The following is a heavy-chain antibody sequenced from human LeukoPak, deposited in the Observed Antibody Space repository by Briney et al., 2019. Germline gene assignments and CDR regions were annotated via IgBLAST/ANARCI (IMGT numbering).Heavy chain of an antibody. Sequence: SETLSITCTIYGGSHSSYYCRWLRPTRRKGPEHYRNITHRRPPNYNPSPKSLVTISVDPSKNHFSLKLSSVTAPDTAVYFWAREGRMSMGIQYWGQKTLFTVSS. CDR1: GGSHSSYY. J-gene: IGHJ4*02. V-gene: IGHV4-34*01. CDR3: AREGRMSMGIQY. CDR2: ITHRRPP. D-gene: IGHD4/OR15-4a*01.